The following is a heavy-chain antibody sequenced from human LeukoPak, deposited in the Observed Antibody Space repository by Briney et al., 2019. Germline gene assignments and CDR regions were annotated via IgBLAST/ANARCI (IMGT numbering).Heavy chain of an antibody. Sequence: ASVKVSCKASGYSFTSYAMNWVRQAPGQGLEWMGWINPYSGDTNYAQNFQGRLTMTRYTSIRTVYMDLSGLISDDTAIYYCAKMGNCDSSGCTPADYWGQGTLVTVSS. CDR3: AKMGNCDSSGCTPADY. D-gene: IGHD2-15*01. CDR1: GYSFTSYA. CDR2: INPYSGDT. J-gene: IGHJ4*02. V-gene: IGHV1-2*02.